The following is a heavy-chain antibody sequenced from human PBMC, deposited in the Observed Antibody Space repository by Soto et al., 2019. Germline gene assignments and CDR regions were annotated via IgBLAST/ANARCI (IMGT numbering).Heavy chain of an antibody. Sequence: EVQLLESGGGLVQPGGALRLSCVSSGFTFDTYAISWVRQAPGKGLEWVSTVSGGGLYTYYTDSVKGRFTISGDNHRNTLYLQMNSLRLEDTAVYFCAKDVIAATGTPSDYFDSWGQGTLVTVSS. V-gene: IGHV3-23*01. D-gene: IGHD6-13*01. CDR1: GFTFDTYA. CDR2: VSGGGLYT. CDR3: AKDVIAATGTPSDYFDS. J-gene: IGHJ4*02.